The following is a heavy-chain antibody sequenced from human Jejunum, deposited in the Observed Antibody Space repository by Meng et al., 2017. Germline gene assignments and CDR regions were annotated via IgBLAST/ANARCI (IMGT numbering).Heavy chain of an antibody. D-gene: IGHD2/OR15-2a*01. CDR3: ARDLLDPNIAATGWFDP. J-gene: IGHJ5*02. Sequence: LQASGQGLGKSSVTLSLTCAVSGGSISNNNWWSWVRQPPGKGLEWIGEISHTGRINYNPSLKSRVTMSLDKSKNQFSLDLTSVTGADTAVYYCARDLLDPNIAATGWFDPWGQGTLVTVSS. CDR2: ISHTGRI. CDR1: GGSISNNNW. V-gene: IGHV4-4*02.